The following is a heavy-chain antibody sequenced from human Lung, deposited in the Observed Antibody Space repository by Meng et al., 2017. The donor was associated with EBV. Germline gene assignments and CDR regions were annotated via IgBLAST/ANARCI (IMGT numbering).Heavy chain of an antibody. V-gene: IGHV4-30-4*08. CDR3: AREYSSSSGLPGP. J-gene: IGHJ5*02. Sequence: QVQLQEARPGRVKPLQTLSLTCTVSGGSIRFGDYYWSWIRQPPGKGLEWIWYIYDSGSTSYNPSLMSRVTISVDTSRNQFSLKLTSVTAADTAVYYCAREYSSSSGLPGPWGQGTLVTVSS. D-gene: IGHD6-6*01. CDR1: GGSIRFGDYY. CDR2: IYDSGST.